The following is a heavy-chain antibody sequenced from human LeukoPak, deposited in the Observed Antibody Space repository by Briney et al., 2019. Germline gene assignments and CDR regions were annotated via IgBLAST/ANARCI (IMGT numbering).Heavy chain of an antibody. J-gene: IGHJ6*02. CDR1: GGSISSGSYY. V-gene: IGHV4-61*02. Sequence: SQTLSLTCTVAGGSISSGSYYWSWIRQPAGKGLEWIGRIYTSGSTNYNPSLKSRVTISVDTSKNQFSLRLSSVTAADTGVYYCARDFRAVAGGYYYYGRDVWGQGTTVTVSS. CDR3: ARDFRAVAGGYYYYGRDV. CDR2: IYTSGST. D-gene: IGHD6-19*01.